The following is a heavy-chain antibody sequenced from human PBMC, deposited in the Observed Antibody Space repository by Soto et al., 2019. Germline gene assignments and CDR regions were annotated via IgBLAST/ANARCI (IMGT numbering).Heavy chain of an antibody. CDR1: GGTFSSYA. CDR3: ATMDTAMVYYGMDV. CDR2: IIPISGTA. V-gene: IGHV1-69*13. D-gene: IGHD5-18*01. Sequence: SVKVSCKASGGTFSSYAISWVRQAPGQGLEWMGGIIPISGTANYAQKFQGRVTITADESTSTAYMELSSLRSEDTAVYYCATMDTAMVYYGMDVWGQGTTVTVSS. J-gene: IGHJ6*02.